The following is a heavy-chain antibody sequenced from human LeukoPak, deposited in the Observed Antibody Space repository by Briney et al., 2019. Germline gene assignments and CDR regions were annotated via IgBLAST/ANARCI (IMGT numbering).Heavy chain of an antibody. CDR2: ISYSGST. V-gene: IGHV4-39*07. D-gene: IGHD2-15*01. CDR1: GFTFSSYS. Sequence: GSLRLSCAASGFTFSSYSMNWVRQAPGKGLEGIGTISYSGSTYYNPSLKSRVTISVDTSKNQFSLKLSSVTAADTAVYYCARGYCSGGSCYSYYYNYMDVWGKGTTVTVSS. CDR3: ARGYCSGGSCYSYYYNYMDV. J-gene: IGHJ6*03.